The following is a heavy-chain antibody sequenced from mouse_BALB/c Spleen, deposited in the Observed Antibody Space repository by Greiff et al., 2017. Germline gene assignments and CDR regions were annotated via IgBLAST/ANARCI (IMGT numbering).Heavy chain of an antibody. Sequence: EVKLMESGPGLVKPSQSLSLTCTVTGYSITSDYAWNWIRQFPGNKLEWMGYISYSGSTSYNPSLKSRISITRDTSKNQFFLQLNSVTTEDTATYYCARRANWGDFDYWGQGTTLTVSS. CDR1: GYSITSDYA. V-gene: IGHV3-2*02. CDR3: ARRANWGDFDY. D-gene: IGHD4-1*01. J-gene: IGHJ2*01. CDR2: ISYSGST.